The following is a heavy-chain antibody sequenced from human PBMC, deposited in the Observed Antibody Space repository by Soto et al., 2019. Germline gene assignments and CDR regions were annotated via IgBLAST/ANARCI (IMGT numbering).Heavy chain of an antibody. CDR2: ISGNTGHA. CDR1: GFPFSNYA. CDR3: ARATTEYIWGSYLRYFEY. D-gene: IGHD3-16*02. J-gene: IGHJ4*02. V-gene: IGHV3-23*01. Sequence: EVQMLESGGGLVQPGGSLRLSCAASGFPFSNYAMTWVRQAPGKVLEWVSGISGNTGHAFYADSVEGRFTISRDNSKNTLYLQMDNLRAEDTAVYYSARATTEYIWGSYLRYFEYWGRGTLVTVSS.